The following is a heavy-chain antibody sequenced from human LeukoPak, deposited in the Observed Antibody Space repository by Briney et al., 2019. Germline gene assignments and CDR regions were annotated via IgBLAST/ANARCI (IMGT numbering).Heavy chain of an antibody. J-gene: IGHJ4*02. Sequence: GGSLRLSCAASGFTFSSYEMNWVRQAPGKGLEWVSSISSGSSYIYYADSVKGRFTISRDNAKNSLYLQMNSLRAEDTAVYYCASRRGGGSDYWGQGTLVTVSS. CDR3: ASRRGGGSDY. CDR1: GFTFSSYE. V-gene: IGHV3-21*04. CDR2: ISSGSSYI. D-gene: IGHD2-15*01.